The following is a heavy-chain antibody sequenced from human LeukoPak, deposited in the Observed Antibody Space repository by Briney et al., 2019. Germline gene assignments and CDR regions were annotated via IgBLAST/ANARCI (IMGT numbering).Heavy chain of an antibody. CDR1: GFSFDDYA. Sequence: GGSLRLSCAASGFSFDDYAMHWVPQAPGKGLEWVSGISWNSGSIGYADSVKGRFTISRDNAKNSLYLQMNSLRAEDTALYYCAKGAPPDNYDSSGYYDYWGQGTLVTVSS. CDR2: ISWNSGSI. D-gene: IGHD3-22*01. CDR3: AKGAPPDNYDSSGYYDY. V-gene: IGHV3-9*01. J-gene: IGHJ4*02.